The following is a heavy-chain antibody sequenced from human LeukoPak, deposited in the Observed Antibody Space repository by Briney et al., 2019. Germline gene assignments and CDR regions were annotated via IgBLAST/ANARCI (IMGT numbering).Heavy chain of an antibody. CDR2: MNPNSGDT. D-gene: IGHD2-2*01. CDR1: GYTFTSYD. V-gene: IGHV1-8*01. CDR3: ARGVPRYRRSPGRATADICGVY. Sequence: ASVKVSCKASGYTFTSYDINWVRQATGQGLEWMGWMNPNSGDTGYAQKFQGRVTMTRNTSISTTYMEPSSLRSEDTAVYYCARGVPRYRRSPGRATADICGVYWGQGTLVTVPS. J-gene: IGHJ4*02.